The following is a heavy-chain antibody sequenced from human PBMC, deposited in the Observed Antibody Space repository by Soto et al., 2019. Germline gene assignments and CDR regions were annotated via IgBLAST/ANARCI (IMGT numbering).Heavy chain of an antibody. V-gene: IGHV1-69*04. Sequence: ASVKVSCKASGSTFRNYPINWVRQAPGQGLEWMGSIFPLTDIPDYAQNFQARLTISADKSTSTAYMELSSLTSEDTAVYYCARANYVDSSGYQPFRYYYGMDVWGQGTTVTVSS. CDR2: IFPLTDIP. CDR1: GSTFRNYP. J-gene: IGHJ6*02. CDR3: ARANYVDSSGYQPFRYYYGMDV. D-gene: IGHD3-22*01.